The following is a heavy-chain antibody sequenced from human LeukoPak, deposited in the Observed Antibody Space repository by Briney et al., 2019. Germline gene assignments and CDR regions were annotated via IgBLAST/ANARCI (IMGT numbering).Heavy chain of an antibody. CDR1: GFTFSSYA. CDR3: GKLFYSSGMYHFDY. CDR2: ISTTGGDT. V-gene: IGHV3-23*01. J-gene: IGHJ4*02. D-gene: IGHD3-10*01. Sequence: AGGSLRLSCTASGFTFSSYAMSWVRQAPGKGLEWVSAISTTGGDTYYADSVKGRFTISRDNSKNTLYLQMNSLRAEDTAVFYCGKLFYSSGMYHFDYWGQGTLVTVSS.